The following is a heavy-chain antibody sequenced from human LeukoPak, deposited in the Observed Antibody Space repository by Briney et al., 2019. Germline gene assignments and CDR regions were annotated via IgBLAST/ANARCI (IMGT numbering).Heavy chain of an antibody. V-gene: IGHV4-59*01. Sequence: SETLSLTCTVSGGSLSSNYWSWIRQPPGKGLEWIGYIYYSGSTNNNPSLKSRVTISVDTSKNQFSLKLSSVTAADTAVYYCATDYSSSPGAFDIWGQGTMVTVSS. CDR3: ATDYSSSPGAFDI. J-gene: IGHJ3*02. CDR2: IYYSGST. D-gene: IGHD6-6*01. CDR1: GGSLSSNY.